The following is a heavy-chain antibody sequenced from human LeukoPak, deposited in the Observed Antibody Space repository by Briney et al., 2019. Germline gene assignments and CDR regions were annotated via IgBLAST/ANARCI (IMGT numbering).Heavy chain of an antibody. J-gene: IGHJ4*02. CDR2: IKQDGSEK. CDR1: GFTLSGYW. CDR3: ARWARDYFDY. V-gene: IGHV3-7*01. D-gene: IGHD1-26*01. Sequence: GGSLRLSCAASGFTLSGYWMSWVRQAPGKGLEWVANIKQDGSEKYYVDSVKGRFTISRDNAKNSLYLQMNSLRAEDTAVYYCARWARDYFDYWGQGTLVTVSS.